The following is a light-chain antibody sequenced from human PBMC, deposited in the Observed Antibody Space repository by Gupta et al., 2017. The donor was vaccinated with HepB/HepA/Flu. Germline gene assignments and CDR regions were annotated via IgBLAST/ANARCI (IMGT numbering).Light chain of an antibody. CDR2: SNK. J-gene: IGLJ3*02. Sequence: QSVLTQPPSASGTPGQRVTISCSGSRSNLGSNYVYWYQQPPGTAPKLLIYSNKKRHSVVPDRFSGSKSGTSASLATSGLRAEEEADYYCAAWDDIRSGKVFGGGTKLTVL. CDR3: AAWDDIRSGKV. V-gene: IGLV1-47*02. CDR1: RSNLGSNY.